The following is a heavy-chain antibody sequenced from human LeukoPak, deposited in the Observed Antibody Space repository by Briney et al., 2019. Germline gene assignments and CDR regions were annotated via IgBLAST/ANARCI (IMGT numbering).Heavy chain of an antibody. CDR2: IYSNGNT. Sequence: SETLSLTCSVSGVSISSYYWSWIRQPPGKGLEWIGYIYSNGNTNYNPSLKSRVTISEEMSKNQFSLKLTSVTAADTAVYYCARREGVVTHFDYWGQGTLVTVSS. CDR1: GVSISSYY. CDR3: ARREGVVTHFDY. D-gene: IGHD2-15*01. V-gene: IGHV4-59*08. J-gene: IGHJ4*02.